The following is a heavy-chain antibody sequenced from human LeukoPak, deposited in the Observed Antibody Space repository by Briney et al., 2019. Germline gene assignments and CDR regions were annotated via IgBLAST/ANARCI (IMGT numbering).Heavy chain of an antibody. CDR1: GYTFTGYH. Sequence: ASVKVSCKASGYTFTGYHMHWVRQAPGQGLEWMGWINPNSGGTNYAQKFQGRVTMTRDTSISTAYMELSRLRSDDTAVYYCARLVVPAAMSFDYWGQGTLVTVSS. J-gene: IGHJ4*02. V-gene: IGHV1-2*02. D-gene: IGHD2-2*01. CDR2: INPNSGGT. CDR3: ARLVVPAAMSFDY.